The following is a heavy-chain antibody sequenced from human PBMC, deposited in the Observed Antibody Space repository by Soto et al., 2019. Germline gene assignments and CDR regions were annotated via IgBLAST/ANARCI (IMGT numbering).Heavy chain of an antibody. V-gene: IGHV3-23*01. D-gene: IGHD1-1*01. CDR1: GFTFSSYA. J-gene: IGHJ4*02. CDR3: AKRATGTYFDY. Sequence: EVQLLESGGGLVQPGGSLRLSCAASGFTFSSYAMNWVRLAPGKGLEWVSVSSGSGGSTYYADSVKGRFTISRDNSKSTLYLQMNSLRAEDTAVYYCAKRATGTYFDYWGQGTLVTVSS. CDR2: SSGSGGST.